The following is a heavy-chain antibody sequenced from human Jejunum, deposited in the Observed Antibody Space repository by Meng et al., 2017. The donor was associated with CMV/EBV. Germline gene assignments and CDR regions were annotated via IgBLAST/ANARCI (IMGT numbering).Heavy chain of an antibody. CDR1: GFTFRCYL. V-gene: IGHV3-7*04. D-gene: IGHD2-2*01. CDR3: VGGNLVVPASDY. Sequence: SGFTFRCYLMGWVRQAPGKGLGWEGNKKKEGSEKYYVDSVKGRFTISRDNAKNSLYQQLNSLRAEDTAVYYCVGGNLVVPASDYWGQGTLVTVSS. CDR2: KKKEGSEK. J-gene: IGHJ4*02.